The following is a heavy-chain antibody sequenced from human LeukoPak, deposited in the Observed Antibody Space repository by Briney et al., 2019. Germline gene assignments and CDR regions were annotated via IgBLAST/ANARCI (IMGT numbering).Heavy chain of an antibody. Sequence: PSETLSLTCAVYGGSFSGYYWSWIRQPPGMGLEWIGEINHSGSTNYNPSLKSRVTISVDTSKNQFSLKLSSVTAADTAVYYCARGRIAARPPVALDYWGQGTLVTVSS. CDR3: ARGRIAARPPVALDY. J-gene: IGHJ4*02. CDR1: GGSFSGYY. V-gene: IGHV4-34*01. CDR2: INHSGST. D-gene: IGHD6-6*01.